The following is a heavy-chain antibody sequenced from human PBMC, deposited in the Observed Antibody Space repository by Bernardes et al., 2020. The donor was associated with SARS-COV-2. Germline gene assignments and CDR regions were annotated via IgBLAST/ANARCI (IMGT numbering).Heavy chain of an antibody. CDR2: ILPSDGST. CDR1: GYTFAHYY. J-gene: IGHJ4*02. Sequence: GKVPCKTSGYTFAHYYLHWVRQAPGPGLEWLAMILPSDGSTSYPQNFQGRVTMTMDTSTATVYMELASLRYEDTALYYCVRDNSGFDFWGQGTLVTVSS. V-gene: IGHV1-46*01. CDR3: VRDNSGFDF. D-gene: IGHD1-1*01.